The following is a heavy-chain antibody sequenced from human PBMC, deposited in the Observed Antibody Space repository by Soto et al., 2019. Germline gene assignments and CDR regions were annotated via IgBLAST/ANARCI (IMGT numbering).Heavy chain of an antibody. V-gene: IGHV3-23*01. D-gene: IGHD6-19*01. CDR1: GSTFSSYA. J-gene: IGHJ3*01. Sequence: PGGSLRLSCAASGSTFSSYAMSWVRQAPGKGLEWVSVISGSGGSTSYADSVKGRFTISRDKSNNTLHLQMNNLRAEDTALYFCAKMSDGWYGAFHVWGQGAVVTVSS. CDR2: ISGSGGST. CDR3: AKMSDGWYGAFHV.